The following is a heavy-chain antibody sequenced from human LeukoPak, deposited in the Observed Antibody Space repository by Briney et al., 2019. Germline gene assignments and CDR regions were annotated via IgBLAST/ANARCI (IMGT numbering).Heavy chain of an antibody. D-gene: IGHD1-26*01. J-gene: IGHJ4*02. CDR1: GGSISSSSYY. Sequence: SETLSLTCTVSGGSISSSSYYWGWIRQPPGKGLEWIGSIYYSGSTYYNPSLKSRVTISVDTSKNQFSLKLSSVTAADTAVYYCARVSGSYPLYYFDYWGQGTLVTVSS. V-gene: IGHV4-39*07. CDR3: ARVSGSYPLYYFDY. CDR2: IYYSGST.